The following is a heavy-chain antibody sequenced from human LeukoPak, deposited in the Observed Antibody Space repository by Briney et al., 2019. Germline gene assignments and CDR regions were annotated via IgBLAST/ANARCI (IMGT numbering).Heavy chain of an antibody. J-gene: IGHJ5*02. D-gene: IGHD3-9*01. V-gene: IGHV4-4*07. CDR3: ARDAESYDILTGYYKGDWFDP. CDR2: IYTSGST. Sequence: SETLSLTCTVSGVSISSYYWSWIRQPAGKGLEWIGRIYTSGSTNYNPSLKSRVTMSVDTSKNQFSLKLSSVTAADTAVYYCARDAESYDILTGYYKGDWFDPWGQGTLVTVSS. CDR1: GVSISSYY.